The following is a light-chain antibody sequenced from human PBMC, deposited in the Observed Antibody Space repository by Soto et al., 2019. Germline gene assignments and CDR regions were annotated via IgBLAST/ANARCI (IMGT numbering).Light chain of an antibody. CDR1: SSDVGGYNF. Sequence: QSALTQPASVSGSPGQSITISCSGSSSDVGGYNFVSWYQQHRGKAPKLMFYDVSHRPSGVSNRFSGSKSGNTASLTISGLQAEDEADYYCSSYASSSNPDVFGTGTKLTVL. CDR2: DVS. V-gene: IGLV2-14*01. CDR3: SSYASSSNPDV. J-gene: IGLJ1*01.